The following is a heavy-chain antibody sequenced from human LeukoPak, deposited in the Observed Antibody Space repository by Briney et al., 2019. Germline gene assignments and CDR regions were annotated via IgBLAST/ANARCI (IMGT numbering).Heavy chain of an antibody. CDR1: GFAVSSNY. J-gene: IGHJ4*02. D-gene: IGHD1-1*01. V-gene: IGHV3-53*01. CDR2: IFSDGST. CDR3: AAGVQTVLPNNY. Sequence: GGSLRLSCVVSGFAVSSNYMSWVRLAPGKGLEWVSVIFSDGSTYYADSVKGRFTISRDNSDNTLYLRMNSLRADDTAVYYCAAGVQTVLPNNYWGQGTLVTVSS.